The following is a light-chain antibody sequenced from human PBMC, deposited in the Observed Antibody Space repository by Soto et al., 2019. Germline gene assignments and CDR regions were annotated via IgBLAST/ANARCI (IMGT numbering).Light chain of an antibody. CDR3: QQRNIWPPVT. J-gene: IGKJ5*01. CDR1: PSVTNY. CDR2: GAF. Sequence: GVTQSPATVSLSTGERATLSCRASPSVTNYLAWYQQKPGQPPRLLIYGAFNRAAGIPARFSGSGSGTDFTLTISSLEPEDSAVYYCQQRNIWPPVTFGQGTRLEIK. V-gene: IGKV3-11*01.